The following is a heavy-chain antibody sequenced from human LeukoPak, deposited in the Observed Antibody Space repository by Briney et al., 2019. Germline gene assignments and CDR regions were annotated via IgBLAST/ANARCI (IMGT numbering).Heavy chain of an antibody. Sequence: SVKVSCKASGGTFSSYAISWVRQAPGQGLEWMGRIIPIFGTANYAEKVQGRVTITTDKATSTSPMEPTSLRSDDKAAYYCARDREMATIGHAAFDIWGQGTMVTASS. CDR2: IIPIFGTA. V-gene: IGHV1-69*05. CDR3: ARDREMATIGHAAFDI. J-gene: IGHJ3*02. D-gene: IGHD5-24*01. CDR1: GGTFSSYA.